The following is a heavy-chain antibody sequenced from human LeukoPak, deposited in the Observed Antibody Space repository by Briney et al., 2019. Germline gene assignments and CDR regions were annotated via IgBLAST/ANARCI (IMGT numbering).Heavy chain of an antibody. CDR2: INHSGST. CDR1: GGSFSGYY. D-gene: IGHD5/OR15-5a*01. Sequence: SETLSLTCAVYGGSFSGYYWSWIRQPPGKGLEWIGEINHSGSTNYNPSLKSRVTISVDTSKNQFSLKLSSVTAADTAVYFCATLVSTRYYFDYWGQGTLVTVSS. CDR3: ATLVSTRYYFDY. V-gene: IGHV4-34*01. J-gene: IGHJ4*02.